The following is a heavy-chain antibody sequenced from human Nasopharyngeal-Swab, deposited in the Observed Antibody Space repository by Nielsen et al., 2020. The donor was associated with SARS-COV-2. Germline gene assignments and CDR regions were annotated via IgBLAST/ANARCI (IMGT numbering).Heavy chain of an antibody. D-gene: IGHD6-13*01. J-gene: IGHJ6*02. CDR1: GYSFSSYG. CDR3: ARDLPYSSSWFYCYYGMDV. Sequence: ASLMVSCYASGYSFSSYGISWVLQAPGQGLEWMGWISAYNGNTNYAQKLQGRVTMTTETSTRTAYMELRSLRSDDTAVYYCARDLPYSSSWFYCYYGMDVRSQGTTVTVSS. V-gene: IGHV1-18*01. CDR2: ISAYNGNT.